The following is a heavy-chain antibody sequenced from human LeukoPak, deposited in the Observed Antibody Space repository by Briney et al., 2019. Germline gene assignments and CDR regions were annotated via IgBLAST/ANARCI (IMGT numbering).Heavy chain of an antibody. Sequence: GGSLRLSCAASGFTFSTYSMNWVRQAPGKGLEWVSSIDRSSTYIYYADSVKGRFTISRDNARNSLYLQMNSLRAEDTAVYYCARDWYGQADYWGQGALITVSS. CDR2: IDRSSTYI. J-gene: IGHJ4*02. CDR3: ARDWYGQADY. D-gene: IGHD1-14*01. V-gene: IGHV3-21*03. CDR1: GFTFSTYS.